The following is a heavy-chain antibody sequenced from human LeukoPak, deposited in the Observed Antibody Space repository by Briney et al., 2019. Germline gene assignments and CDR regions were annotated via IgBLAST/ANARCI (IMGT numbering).Heavy chain of an antibody. V-gene: IGHV1-18*01. D-gene: IGHD1-26*01. Sequence: ASVKVSCKASGYTFTSYGISWVRQAPRQGLEWMGWISAYNGNTNYAQKLQGRVTMTTDTSTSTAYMELRSLRSDDTAVYYCARERELLGDNWFDPWGQGTLVTVSS. J-gene: IGHJ5*02. CDR2: ISAYNGNT. CDR3: ARERELLGDNWFDP. CDR1: GYTFTSYG.